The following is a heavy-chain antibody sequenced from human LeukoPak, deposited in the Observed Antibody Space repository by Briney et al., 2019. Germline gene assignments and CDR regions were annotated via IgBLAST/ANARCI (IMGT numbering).Heavy chain of an antibody. CDR2: ISAYNGNT. D-gene: IGHD3-22*01. Sequence: ASVKVSCKASGYTFTSYGISWVRQAPGQGLEWMGWISAYNGNTNYAQKLQGRVTMTTDTSTSTAYMELRSLRSDDTAVYHCAGGRGYYYDSSGYLAFDYWGQGTLVTVSS. V-gene: IGHV1-18*01. CDR1: GYTFTSYG. J-gene: IGHJ4*02. CDR3: AGGRGYYYDSSGYLAFDY.